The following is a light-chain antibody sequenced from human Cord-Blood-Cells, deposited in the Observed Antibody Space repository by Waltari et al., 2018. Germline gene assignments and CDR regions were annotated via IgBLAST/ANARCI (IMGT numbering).Light chain of an antibody. J-gene: IGLJ1*01. CDR2: GNS. Sequence: QSALTQPLPVSRAPGQLVTISCTGSSSNIGAGYVFHWYQQLPGTAPKLLIYGNSNRPSGVPDRVAGSKSGTSASLAITGLQAEDGADYYCQSYDSSLSQVFGTGTKVTVL. CDR1: SSNIGAGYV. CDR3: QSYDSSLSQV. V-gene: IGLV1-40*01.